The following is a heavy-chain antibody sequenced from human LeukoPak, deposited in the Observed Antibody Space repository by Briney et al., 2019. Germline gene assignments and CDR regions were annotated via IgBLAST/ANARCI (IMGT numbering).Heavy chain of an antibody. CDR3: AKDRRIAAPGPLDY. CDR1: GFTFSSYA. J-gene: IGHJ4*02. D-gene: IGHD6-13*01. Sequence: PGGSLRLSCAASGFTFSSYAMSWVRQAPGKGLEWVSVINDSGGSTYYADSVKGRFTISRDKSMNTLYLQMNSLRAEDTAVYYCAKDRRIAAPGPLDYWGQGTLVTVSS. V-gene: IGHV3-23*01. CDR2: INDSGGST.